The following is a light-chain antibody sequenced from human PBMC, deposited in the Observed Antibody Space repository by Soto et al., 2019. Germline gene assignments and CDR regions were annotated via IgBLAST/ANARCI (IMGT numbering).Light chain of an antibody. CDR2: KAS. CDR1: QDITNY. Sequence: GDRVTITCQASQDITNYLXXFXXKXGXXXKXXXYKASSLESGVPSRFSGSGSGTEFTLTISSLQPDDVATYYCQQYNSYSWTFGQGNKVDIK. CDR3: QQYNSYSWT. J-gene: IGKJ1*01. V-gene: IGKV1-5*03.